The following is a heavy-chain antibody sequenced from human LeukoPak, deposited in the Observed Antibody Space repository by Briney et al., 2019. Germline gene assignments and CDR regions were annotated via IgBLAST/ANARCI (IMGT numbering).Heavy chain of an antibody. J-gene: IGHJ2*01. CDR3: VTGHYDSRMYFDL. D-gene: IGHD3-16*01. V-gene: IGHV3-74*01. CDR1: GFTFSTYW. CDR2: IKFDGTLA. Sequence: PGGSLRLSCTSSGFTFSTYWRHWVRQAPGKVLLLVSQIKFDGTLASYADSVKGRFTISRDNANNTLYLPMNSLGTEDTAVYYCVTGHYDSRMYFDLWGRGTLVTVSS.